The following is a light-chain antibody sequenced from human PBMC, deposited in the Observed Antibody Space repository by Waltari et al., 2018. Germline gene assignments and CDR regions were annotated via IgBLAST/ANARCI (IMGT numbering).Light chain of an antibody. CDR3: AACDDTLNGVL. Sequence: QSVLTQSPSTSGTPGQTVTIFCSGSGFNIGARTVNWYQQHPGTAPKLLNYRHNQRPSGVPDRFAGSNSCSSASLAISRHQSEDEADYYWAACDDTLNGVLFGGGTKLTVL. CDR1: GFNIGART. V-gene: IGLV1-44*01. CDR2: RHN. J-gene: IGLJ2*01.